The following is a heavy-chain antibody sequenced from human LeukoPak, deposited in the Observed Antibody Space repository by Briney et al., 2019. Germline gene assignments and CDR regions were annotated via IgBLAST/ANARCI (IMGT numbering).Heavy chain of an antibody. D-gene: IGHD6-13*01. Sequence: GASVKVSCKTSGYSFTNYYIHWVRQAPGQGYELMGWINPSSGGTEYAQKFQGRVTMTGDTSISTAYMELSRLRSDDTAVYYCARDRGSSWYVDYWGQGTLVTVSS. J-gene: IGHJ4*02. CDR2: INPSSGGT. V-gene: IGHV1-2*02. CDR3: ARDRGSSWYVDY. CDR1: GYSFTNYY.